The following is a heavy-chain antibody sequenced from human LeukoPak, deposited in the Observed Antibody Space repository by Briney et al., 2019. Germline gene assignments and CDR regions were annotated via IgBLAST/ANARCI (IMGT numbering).Heavy chain of an antibody. J-gene: IGHJ3*02. CDR2: IYTSGST. Sequence: SETLSLTCTVSGGSISSYYWSWIRQPAGKGLEWIGRIYTSGSTNYNPSLKSRVTMSVDTSKNQFSLKLSSVTAADTAVYYCARGKTYYYDSSGYYGAFDIWGQGTMVTVSS. V-gene: IGHV4-4*07. CDR1: GGSISSYY. D-gene: IGHD3-22*01. CDR3: ARGKTYYYDSSGYYGAFDI.